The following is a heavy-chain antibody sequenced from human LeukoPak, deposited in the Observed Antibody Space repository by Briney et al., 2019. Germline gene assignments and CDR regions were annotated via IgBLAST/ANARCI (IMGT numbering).Heavy chain of an antibody. D-gene: IGHD3-9*01. CDR3: ALRPADYYDILTGYSY. V-gene: IGHV3-23*01. CDR1: GFTFSSYA. J-gene: IGHJ4*02. CDR2: ISGSGGST. Sequence: GGSLRLSCAASGFTFSSYAMSWVRQAPGKGLEWVSAISGSGGSTYYADSVKGRFTISRDNSKNTLYLQMNSLRAEDTAVYYCALRPADYYDILTGYSYWGQGTLVTVSS.